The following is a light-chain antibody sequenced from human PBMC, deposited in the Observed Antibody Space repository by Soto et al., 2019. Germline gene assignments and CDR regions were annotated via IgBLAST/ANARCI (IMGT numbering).Light chain of an antibody. Sequence: QSALTQPASVSGSPGQSITISCTGTSSDVGGYNYVSWYQQHPGKAPKVMIYDVSNRPSGVSNRFFGSKSGNTASLTISGLQAEDEADYYCSSYTTSSTRVVFGGGTKLTVL. J-gene: IGLJ2*01. CDR3: SSYTTSSTRVV. V-gene: IGLV2-14*01. CDR2: DVS. CDR1: SSDVGGYNY.